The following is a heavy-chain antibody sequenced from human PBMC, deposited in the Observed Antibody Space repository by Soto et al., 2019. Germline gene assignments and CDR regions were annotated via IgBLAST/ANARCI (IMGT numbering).Heavy chain of an antibody. Sequence: GGSLSLSXEASGFTFSRVSMTWVRQVPGKGLEWVASISSGSSDKWYADSVKGRFIISRDNAQNSLFLQMNTLIPDDTAMYYCARVAYWGPGTQVTVSS. V-gene: IGHV3-21*01. CDR2: ISSGSSDK. CDR1: GFTFSRVS. J-gene: IGHJ4*02. CDR3: ARVAY.